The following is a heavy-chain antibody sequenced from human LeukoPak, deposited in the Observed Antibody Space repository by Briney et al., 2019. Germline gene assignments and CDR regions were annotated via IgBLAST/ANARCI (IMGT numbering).Heavy chain of an antibody. Sequence: SETLSLTCTVSGGSISSYYWSWIRQPPGKGLEWIGYIYYSGSTNYNPSLKSRVTISVDTSKNQFSLKLSSVTAADTAVYYCARTAIDAFDIWGQGTMVTVSS. CDR2: IYYSGST. V-gene: IGHV4-59*01. D-gene: IGHD2-2*02. J-gene: IGHJ3*02. CDR3: ARTAIDAFDI. CDR1: GGSISSYY.